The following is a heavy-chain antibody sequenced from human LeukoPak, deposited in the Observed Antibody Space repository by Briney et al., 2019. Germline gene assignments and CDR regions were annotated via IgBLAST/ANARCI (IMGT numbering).Heavy chain of an antibody. CDR3: ARSESGSYYRPVDYYYYMDV. Sequence: SVKVSCKASGGTFSSYAISWVRQAPGQGLEWMGGIIPIFGTANYAQKFQGRVTITTDESTSTAYMELSSLRSEDTAVYYCARSESGSYYRPVDYYYYMDVWGKGTTVTVSS. V-gene: IGHV1-69*05. J-gene: IGHJ6*03. CDR1: GGTFSSYA. D-gene: IGHD1-26*01. CDR2: IIPIFGTA.